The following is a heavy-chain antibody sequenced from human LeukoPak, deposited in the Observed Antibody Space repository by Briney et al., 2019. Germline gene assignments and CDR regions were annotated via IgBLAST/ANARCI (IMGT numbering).Heavy chain of an antibody. V-gene: IGHV4-39*07. Sequence: PSETLSLTCTFSGXSISSSSYYWDWIRQPPGKGLEWIGSISYSGSTYYNPSLKSRVTISVDTSKNQFSLRLSSVTAADTAVYYCARKELVPHYYYYYGMDVWGQGTTVTVSS. J-gene: IGHJ6*02. CDR2: ISYSGST. CDR3: ARKELVPHYYYYYGMDV. CDR1: GXSISSSSYY. D-gene: IGHD3-10*01.